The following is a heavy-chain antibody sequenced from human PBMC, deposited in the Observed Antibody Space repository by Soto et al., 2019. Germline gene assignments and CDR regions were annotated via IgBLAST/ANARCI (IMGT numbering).Heavy chain of an antibody. D-gene: IGHD2-2*01. V-gene: IGHV4-39*01. CDR1: GGSISSYSDY. Sequence: PSETLSLTCTVSGGSISSYSDYWGWIRQSPGKGLEWIGSIYYSGRAYYNPALKSRATMSVDKSTTQFSLKLSSVTAADTAVYYCERLRGCRSASCYHHDFDYWGQATLVTV. J-gene: IGHJ4*02. CDR3: ERLRGCRSASCYHHDFDY. CDR2: IYYSGRA.